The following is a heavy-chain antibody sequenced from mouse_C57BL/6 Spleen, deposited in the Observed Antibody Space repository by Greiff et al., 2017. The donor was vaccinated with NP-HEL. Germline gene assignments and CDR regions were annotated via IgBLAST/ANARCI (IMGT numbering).Heavy chain of an antibody. V-gene: IGHV1-18*01. Sequence: EVQLQQSGPELVKPGASVKIPCKASGYTFTDYNMDWVKQSHGKSLEWIGDINPNNGGTIYNQKYKGKATLTVDKSSSTAYMELRSLTYEDTAVYYCARATERGYFDVWGTGTTVTVSS. J-gene: IGHJ1*03. CDR1: GYTFTDYN. CDR3: ARATERGYFDV. CDR2: INPNNGGT.